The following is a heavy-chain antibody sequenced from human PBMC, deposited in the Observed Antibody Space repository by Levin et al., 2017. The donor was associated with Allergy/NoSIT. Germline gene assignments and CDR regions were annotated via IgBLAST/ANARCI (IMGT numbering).Heavy chain of an antibody. CDR1: GFTFSSYE. D-gene: IGHD6-13*01. CDR3: ARDGRDSSSWYNSYYYYGMDV. J-gene: IGHJ6*02. CDR2: ISSSGSTI. Sequence: LSLTCAASGFTFSSYEMNWVRQAPGKGLEWVSYISSSGSTIYYADSVKGRFTISRDNAKNSLYLQMNSLRAEDTAVYYCARDGRDSSSWYNSYYYYGMDVWGQGTTVTVSS. V-gene: IGHV3-48*03.